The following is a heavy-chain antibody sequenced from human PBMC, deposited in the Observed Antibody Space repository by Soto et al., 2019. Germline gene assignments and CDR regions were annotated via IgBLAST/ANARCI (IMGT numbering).Heavy chain of an antibody. Sequence: GGSLRLSCAASGFSFSSYAMSWVRQAPGKGLEWVSAISGSGGSTYYADSVKGRFTISRDNSKNTLYLQMNSLRAEDTAVYYCATSIVVVPAATYYWGQGTLVTVSS. CDR3: ATSIVVVPAATYY. CDR1: GFSFSSYA. V-gene: IGHV3-23*01. J-gene: IGHJ4*02. D-gene: IGHD2-2*01. CDR2: ISGSGGST.